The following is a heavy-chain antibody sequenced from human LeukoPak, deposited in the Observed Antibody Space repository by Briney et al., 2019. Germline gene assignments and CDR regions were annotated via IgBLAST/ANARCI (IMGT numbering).Heavy chain of an antibody. J-gene: IGHJ6*02. CDR2: ITTTFYT. CDR1: GFTFSSYS. CDR3: ARDPIRSYYYYYGMDV. D-gene: IGHD3-3*01. V-gene: IGHV3-21*01. Sequence: GGSLRLSCAASGFTFSSYSFNWVRQVPGKGLEWVSSITTTFYTYYTDSVKGRFTISRDSAKNSLYLQMNSLRAEDTAVYYCARDPIRSYYYYYGMDVWGQGTTVTVSS.